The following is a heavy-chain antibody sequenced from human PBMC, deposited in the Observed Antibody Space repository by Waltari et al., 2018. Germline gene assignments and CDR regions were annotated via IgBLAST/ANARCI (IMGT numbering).Heavy chain of an antibody. J-gene: IGHJ4*02. D-gene: IGHD2-21*02. Sequence: SCAASGFTVTNYYMSWVRQAPGRGLECVSVIYSAVTTYYADSVKGRFTISRDTFRNTLYLQMDNLRPDDTAVYYCARGNTASLDYWGQGTLVTVSS. V-gene: IGHV3-53*01. CDR3: ARGNTASLDY. CDR2: IYSAVTT. CDR1: GFTVTNYY.